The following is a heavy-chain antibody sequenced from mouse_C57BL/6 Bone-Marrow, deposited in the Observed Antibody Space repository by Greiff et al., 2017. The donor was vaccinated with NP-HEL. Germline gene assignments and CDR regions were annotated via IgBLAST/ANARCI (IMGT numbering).Heavy chain of an antibody. Sequence: QVHVKQSGAELVKPGASVKLSCKASGYTFTSYWMQWVKQRPGQGLEWIGEIDPSDSYTNYNQKFKGKATLTVDTSSSTAYMQLSSLTSEDSAVYYCARTGYGKMDYWGQGTSVTVSS. D-gene: IGHD2-1*01. CDR3: ARTGYGKMDY. J-gene: IGHJ4*01. CDR1: GYTFTSYW. CDR2: IDPSDSYT. V-gene: IGHV1-50*01.